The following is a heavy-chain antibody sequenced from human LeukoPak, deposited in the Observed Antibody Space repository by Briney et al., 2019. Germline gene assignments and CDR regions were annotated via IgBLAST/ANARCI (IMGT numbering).Heavy chain of an antibody. CDR3: ARAMVRGVIPY. V-gene: IGHV3-21*01. D-gene: IGHD3-10*01. CDR2: ITSSSIGM. CDR1: GFPFRNYA. Sequence: GGSLRLSCVASGFPFRNYAMNWVRQAPGKGLEWISSITSSSIGMFYADSVKGRFTISRDNSRNIMNLQTDSLRPEDTALYYCARAMVRGVIPYWGQGTLVTVSS. J-gene: IGHJ4*02.